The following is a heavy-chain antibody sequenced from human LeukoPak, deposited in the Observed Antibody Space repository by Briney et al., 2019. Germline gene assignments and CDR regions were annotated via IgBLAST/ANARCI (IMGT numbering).Heavy chain of an antibody. J-gene: IGHJ4*02. CDR3: ARGPRNWGFDY. CDR2: FDPEDGET. V-gene: IGHV1-24*01. CDR1: GYTLTELS. Sequence: GASVKVSCKVSGYTLTELSMHWVRQAPGKGLEWMGGFDPEDGETIYAQNFQGRFTMTRDTAISTAYMELSSLRSEDTAVYYCARGPRNWGFDYWGQGTLVTVSS. D-gene: IGHD7-27*01.